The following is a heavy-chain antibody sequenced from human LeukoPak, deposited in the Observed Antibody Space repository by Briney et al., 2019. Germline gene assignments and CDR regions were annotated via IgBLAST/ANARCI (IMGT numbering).Heavy chain of an antibody. CDR1: GFTFDDYA. CDR3: AKGGLTERGGFDY. V-gene: IGHV3-9*01. D-gene: IGHD1-20*01. Sequence: PGGSLRLSCAASGFTFDDYAMHWVRQAPGKGLEWVSGISWNSGSIGYADSVKGRFTISRDNAKNSLYLQMNSLRAEDTALYYCAKGGLTERGGFDYWGQGTLVTVSS. J-gene: IGHJ4*02. CDR2: ISWNSGSI.